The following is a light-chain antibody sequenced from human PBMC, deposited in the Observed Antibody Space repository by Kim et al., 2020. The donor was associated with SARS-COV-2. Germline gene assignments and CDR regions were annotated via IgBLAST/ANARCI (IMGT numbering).Light chain of an antibody. CDR1: QSIGIW. CDR2: RTS. Sequence: ASIGDRVTITCRARQSIGIWLAWYQQKPGRAPKLLMYRTSNLENGVPSRFSGSGSGTEFTLTISSLQPDDFATYYCQQYNGYSRTFGQGTKVDIK. CDR3: QQYNGYSRT. V-gene: IGKV1-5*03. J-gene: IGKJ1*01.